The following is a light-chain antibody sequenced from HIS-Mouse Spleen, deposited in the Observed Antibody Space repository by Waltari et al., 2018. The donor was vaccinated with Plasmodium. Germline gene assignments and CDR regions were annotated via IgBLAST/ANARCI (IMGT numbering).Light chain of an antibody. CDR3: QVWDSSSDHVV. CDR1: NIGSKS. J-gene: IGLJ2*01. V-gene: IGLV3-21*03. Sequence: SYVLTPPPSVSVAPGKPARITCGGNNIGSKSVHSYQQKPGQAPVLVVYDDSDRPSGIPERFSGSNSGNTATLTSSRVEAGDEADYYCQVWDSSSDHVVFGGGTKLTVL. CDR2: DDS.